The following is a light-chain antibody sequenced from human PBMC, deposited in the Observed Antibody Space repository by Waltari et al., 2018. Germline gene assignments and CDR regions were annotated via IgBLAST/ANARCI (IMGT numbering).Light chain of an antibody. J-gene: IGLJ2*01. CDR3: SSYAGSNNFVI. CDR2: EVD. CDR1: SSDIGGYNS. Sequence: QSALTQPPSASGSPGQSVTISCTGTSSDIGGYNSVSWYQQHPGKAPKLMIYEVDERPSGVPDRFSGSKSGNTASLTVSGLQAEDEADYYCSSYAGSNNFVIFGGGTKLTVL. V-gene: IGLV2-8*01.